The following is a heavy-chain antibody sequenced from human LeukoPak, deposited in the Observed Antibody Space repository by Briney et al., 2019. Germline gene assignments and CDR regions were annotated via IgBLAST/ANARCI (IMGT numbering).Heavy chain of an antibody. J-gene: IGHJ4*02. Sequence: ASVKVSCKASGYTFTSYGISWVRQAPGQGLEWMGWISAYNGNTNYAQKLQGRVTMTTDTSTSTAYMELRSLRSDDTAVYYCARVASLLRFLEWRFDYWGQGTLVTVSS. D-gene: IGHD3-3*01. CDR3: ARVASLLRFLEWRFDY. CDR1: GYTFTSYG. V-gene: IGHV1-18*01. CDR2: ISAYNGNT.